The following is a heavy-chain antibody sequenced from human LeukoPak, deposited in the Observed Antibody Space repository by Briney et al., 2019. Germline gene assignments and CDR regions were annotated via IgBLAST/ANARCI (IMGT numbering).Heavy chain of an antibody. Sequence: AGGPLTLSCAASGFTFSSYSVHGVRQARGGGVVWVSSISSSSSYIYYAVSVKGRFTISRDNAKNSLYLQMNSLRAEDTAVYYCARATYYYDSSGFMAGNYFDYWGQGTLVTVSS. CDR2: ISSSSSYI. V-gene: IGHV3-21*01. J-gene: IGHJ4*02. D-gene: IGHD3-22*01. CDR1: GFTFSSYS. CDR3: ARATYYYDSSGFMAGNYFDY.